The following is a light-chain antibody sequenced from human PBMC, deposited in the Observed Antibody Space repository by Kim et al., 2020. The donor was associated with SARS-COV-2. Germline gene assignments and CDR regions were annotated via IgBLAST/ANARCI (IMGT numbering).Light chain of an antibody. CDR1: QSVSSSY. CDR3: QQYGSSPNT. Sequence: EIVLTQSPGTLSLSPGERATLSCWASQSVSSSYLAWYQQKPGQAPRLLIYGASSRATGIPDRFSGSGSGTDFTLTISRLEPEDFAVYYCQQYGSSPNTFGQGTELEI. V-gene: IGKV3-20*01. CDR2: GAS. J-gene: IGKJ2*01.